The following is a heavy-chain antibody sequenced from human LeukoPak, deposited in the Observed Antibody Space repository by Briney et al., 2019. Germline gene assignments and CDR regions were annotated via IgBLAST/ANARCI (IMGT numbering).Heavy chain of an antibody. Sequence: PGGSLRLSCVAPGFNFDNYAMSWVRQVPGKGLEWVSAITGSGRDTYHAESVKGRFTISRDNSKNMLYLQMNSLRAEDMALYYCAKGSRDSRPYYFDFWGQGTLVTVSS. CDR3: AKGSRDSRPYYFDF. CDR1: GFNFDNYA. J-gene: IGHJ4*02. D-gene: IGHD3-10*01. V-gene: IGHV3-23*01. CDR2: ITGSGRDT.